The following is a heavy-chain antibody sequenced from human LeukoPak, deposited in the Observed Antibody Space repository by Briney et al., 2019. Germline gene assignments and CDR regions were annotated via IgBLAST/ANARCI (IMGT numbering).Heavy chain of an antibody. D-gene: IGHD4-23*01. J-gene: IGHJ4*02. CDR1: GFTFSRYW. CDR2: MNTDGSRT. Sequence: PGGSLRLSRAASGFTFSRYWMHWVRQAPGKGLVWVSRMNTDGSRTDYADSVKGRFTISRDNAKNTLYLQMNSLGVEDTAVYSCASDFGGHDDFWGQGILVTVSS. V-gene: IGHV3-74*01. CDR3: ASDFGGHDDF.